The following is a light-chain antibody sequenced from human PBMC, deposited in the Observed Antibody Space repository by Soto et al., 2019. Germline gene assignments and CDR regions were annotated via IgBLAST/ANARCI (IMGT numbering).Light chain of an antibody. V-gene: IGKV3-20*01. CDR3: QLYGNSPSWT. J-gene: IGKJ1*01. CDR2: CAS. CDR1: QSFSSSY. Sequence: EIVLTQSPGTLSLSPGERATLSCRASQSFSSSYLVWYQQKPGHAPRLLIYCASSRATGIPDRFSGSGSGTDFTLTISRLEPEDFAVYYCQLYGNSPSWTFGQGTKVEIK.